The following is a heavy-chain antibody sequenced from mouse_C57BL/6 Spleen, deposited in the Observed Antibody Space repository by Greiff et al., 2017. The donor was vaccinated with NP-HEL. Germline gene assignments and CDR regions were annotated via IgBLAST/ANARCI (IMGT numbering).Heavy chain of an antibody. V-gene: IGHV1-82*01. Sequence: VQLQQSGPELVKPGASVKISCKASGYAFSSSWMNWVKQRPGKGLEWIGRIYPGDGDTNYNGKFKGKATLTADKSSSTAYMQLSSLTSEDSAVYFCAISTSTPSMDYWGQGTSVTVSS. J-gene: IGHJ4*01. CDR2: IYPGDGDT. D-gene: IGHD2-1*01. CDR1: GYAFSSSW. CDR3: AISTSTPSMDY.